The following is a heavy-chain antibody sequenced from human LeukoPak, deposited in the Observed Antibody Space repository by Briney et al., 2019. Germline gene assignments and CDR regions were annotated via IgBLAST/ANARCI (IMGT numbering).Heavy chain of an antibody. CDR3: ARGAWQWLVLRADAEFDY. CDR2: INPHSGGT. Sequence: ASLKVSCKASRYTFTGYYMHCERQAPGYGFEGMARINPHSGGTNYAQKFQGRVTMTRDTSISTAYMELSRLRSDDTAVYYCARGAWQWLVLRADAEFDYWGQGTLVTVSS. D-gene: IGHD6-19*01. CDR1: RYTFTGYY. V-gene: IGHV1-2*06. J-gene: IGHJ4*02.